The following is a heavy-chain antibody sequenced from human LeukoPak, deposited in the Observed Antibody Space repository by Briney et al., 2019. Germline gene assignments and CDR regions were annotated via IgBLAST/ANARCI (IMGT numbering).Heavy chain of an antibody. J-gene: IGHJ4*02. Sequence: PSETLSLTCTVSGGSISNYYWNWIRQPPGKGLQWIGSIYRTGSTYYNPSLKSRVTISVDTSKNQFSLNLNSLTAADTAIYYCARVLSDSSGYNFEYWGQGTLVTVSS. CDR1: GGSISNYY. V-gene: IGHV4-59*08. CDR2: IYRTGST. CDR3: ARVLSDSSGYNFEY. D-gene: IGHD5-18*01.